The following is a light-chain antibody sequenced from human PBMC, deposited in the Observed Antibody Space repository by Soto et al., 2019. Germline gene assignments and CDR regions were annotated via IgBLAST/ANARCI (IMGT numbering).Light chain of an antibody. Sequence: QSALAQPASVSGSPGQSITISCTGTSSDVGGYNYVSWYQQYPGKAPKLMIYEVTHRPSGVSNRFSGSKSGNTASLTISGLQAEDEANYYCSSHRSTSVYVSGTGTKVTVL. CDR1: SSDVGGYNY. J-gene: IGLJ1*01. CDR3: SSHRSTSVYV. CDR2: EVT. V-gene: IGLV2-14*01.